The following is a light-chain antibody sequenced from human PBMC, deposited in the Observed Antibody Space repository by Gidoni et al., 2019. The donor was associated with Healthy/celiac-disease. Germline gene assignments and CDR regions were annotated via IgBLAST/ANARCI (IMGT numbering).Light chain of an antibody. J-gene: IGLJ1*01. CDR1: KLGDKY. CDR3: QAWDSSTASYV. V-gene: IGLV3-1*01. Sequence: SYELTQPPSVSVSPGQTASITCSGDKLGDKYPCWCQQKPGQSPVLVIYQDSKRPSVSPERFSGSNSGNTATLTSSGTQAMDEADYYCQAWDSSTASYVFVTGTKVTVL. CDR2: QDS.